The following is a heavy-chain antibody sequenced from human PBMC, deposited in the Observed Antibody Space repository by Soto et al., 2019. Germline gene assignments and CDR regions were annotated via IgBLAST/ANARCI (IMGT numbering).Heavy chain of an antibody. CDR3: AREWRYYGSGSFFAFDI. CDR2: IIPIFGTA. Sequence: SVKVSCKASGGTFSSYAISCVRQAPGQGLEWMGGIIPIFGTANYAQKFQGRVTITADESTSTAYMELSSLRSEDTAVYYCAREWRYYGSGSFFAFDIWGQGTMVTVSS. D-gene: IGHD3-10*01. CDR1: GGTFSSYA. V-gene: IGHV1-69*13. J-gene: IGHJ3*02.